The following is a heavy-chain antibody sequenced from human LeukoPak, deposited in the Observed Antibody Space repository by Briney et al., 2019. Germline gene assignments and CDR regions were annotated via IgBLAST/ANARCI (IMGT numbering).Heavy chain of an antibody. D-gene: IGHD4-17*01. CDR2: INHSGST. Sequence: SETLSLTCAVYGGSFSGYYWSWIRQPPGKGLEWIGEINHSGSTNYNPSLKSRVSISVDSSKNQFSLKVSSVTAADTAVYYCARHGLAAGRTTVFDFWGQGTLVTVSS. V-gene: IGHV4-34*01. J-gene: IGHJ4*02. CDR1: GGSFSGYY. CDR3: ARHGLAAGRTTVFDF.